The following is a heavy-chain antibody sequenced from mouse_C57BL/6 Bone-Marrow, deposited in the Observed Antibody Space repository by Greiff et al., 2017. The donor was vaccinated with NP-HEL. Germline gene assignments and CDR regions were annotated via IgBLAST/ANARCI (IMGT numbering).Heavy chain of an antibody. V-gene: IGHV1-81*01. CDR2: IYPRSGNT. Sequence: VKLQESGAELARPGASVKLSCKASGYTFTSYGISWVKQRTGQGLEWIGEIYPRSGNTYYNEKFKGKATLTADKSSSTAYMELRSLTSEDSAVYFCARFVTPSAMNYWGQGTSVTVSS. J-gene: IGHJ4*01. CDR1: GYTFTSYG. CDR3: ARFVTPSAMNY. D-gene: IGHD1-2*01.